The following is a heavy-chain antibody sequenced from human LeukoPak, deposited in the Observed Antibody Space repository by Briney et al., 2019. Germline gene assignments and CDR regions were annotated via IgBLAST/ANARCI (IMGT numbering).Heavy chain of an antibody. V-gene: IGHV3-30*18. CDR1: GFTFSSYG. J-gene: IGHJ3*02. D-gene: IGHD2-15*01. CDR3: AKEFHIVVVVAAAGNAFGI. Sequence: GGSLRLSCAASGFTFSSYGMHWVRQAPGKGLEWVAVISYDGNNKYYADSVKGRFTISRDNSKNTLYLQMNSLRAEDTAVYYCAKEFHIVVVVAAAGNAFGIWGQGTMVTVSS. CDR2: ISYDGNNK.